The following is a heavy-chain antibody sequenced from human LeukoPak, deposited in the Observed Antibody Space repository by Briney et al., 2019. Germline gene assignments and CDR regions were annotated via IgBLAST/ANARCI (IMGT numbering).Heavy chain of an antibody. CDR3: AREPHYDLLTGYALGYLDL. V-gene: IGHV1-2*02. D-gene: IGHD3-9*01. Sequence: GASVKVSCRASGYTFTAHYIHWVRQAPGQGLEWMGWIDPNSGGTNYAQKFLGSVTMTRDTSISTAYMELSRLRSDDTAVYYCAREPHYDLLTGYALGYLDLWGRGTPLTVSS. CDR1: GYTFTAHY. CDR2: IDPNSGGT. J-gene: IGHJ2*01.